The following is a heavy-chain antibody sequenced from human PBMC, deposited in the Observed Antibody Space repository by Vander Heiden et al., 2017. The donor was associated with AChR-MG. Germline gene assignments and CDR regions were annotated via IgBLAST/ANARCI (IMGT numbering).Heavy chain of an antibody. CDR3: ARFSSSSGERDYYYYGMDV. D-gene: IGHD6-6*01. Sequence: EVQLVQSGAEVKKPGESLKISCKGSGYSFTSYWIGWVRQMPGKGLEWMGIIYPGDSDTRYSPSFQGQVTISADKSISTAYLQWSSLKASDTAMYYCARFSSSSGERDYYYYGMDVWGQGTTVTVSS. J-gene: IGHJ6*02. CDR2: IYPGDSDT. CDR1: GYSFTSYW. V-gene: IGHV5-51*01.